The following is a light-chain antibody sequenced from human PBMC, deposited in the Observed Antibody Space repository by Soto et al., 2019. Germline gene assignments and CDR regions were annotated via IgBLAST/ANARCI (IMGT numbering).Light chain of an antibody. Sequence: QSVLTQPASVSGSPGQSIAISCTGTSSDVGGYNYVSWYQQQPGKAPKLMIYEVNTRPSGVPDRFSGSKSGNTASLTVSGLQAEDEADYYCSSYAGSSNVFGTGTKVTVL. V-gene: IGLV2-8*01. CDR3: SSYAGSSNV. CDR2: EVN. J-gene: IGLJ1*01. CDR1: SSDVGGYNY.